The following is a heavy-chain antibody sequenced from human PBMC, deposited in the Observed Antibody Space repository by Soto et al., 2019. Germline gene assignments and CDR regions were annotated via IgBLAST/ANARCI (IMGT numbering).Heavy chain of an antibody. CDR1: GFTSSDYY. Sequence: GGSLRLSCAASGFTSSDYYMSWIRQAPGKGLEWVSYISSSGSTIYYADSVKGRFTISRDDAKNSLYLQMNSLRAEDTAVYYCAGDSGYDIAYCGGDCYLADGMDVWGQGTTVTVSS. D-gene: IGHD2-21*02. V-gene: IGHV3-11*01. CDR3: AGDSGYDIAYCGGDCYLADGMDV. J-gene: IGHJ6*02. CDR2: ISSSGSTI.